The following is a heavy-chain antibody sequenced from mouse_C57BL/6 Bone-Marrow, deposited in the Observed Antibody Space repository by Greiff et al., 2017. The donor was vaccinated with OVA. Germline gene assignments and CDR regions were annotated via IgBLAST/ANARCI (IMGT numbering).Heavy chain of an antibody. CDR1: GYAFSSYW. D-gene: IGHD2-3*01. Sequence: QVQLQQSGAELVKPGASVKISCKASGYAFSSYWMNWVKQRPGKGLEWIGQIYPGDGDTTYNGKFKGKATLTADKSSSTAYMQLSSLTSEDSAVYFCATISIYDGYYAPDYWGQGTTLTVSS. CDR3: ATISIYDGYYAPDY. CDR2: IYPGDGDT. V-gene: IGHV1-80*01. J-gene: IGHJ2*01.